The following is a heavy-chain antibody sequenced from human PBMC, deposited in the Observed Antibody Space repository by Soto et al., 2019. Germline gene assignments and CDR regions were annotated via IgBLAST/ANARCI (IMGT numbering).Heavy chain of an antibody. Sequence: QVQLIQSGAELKKPGASVKVSCRASGYTFTSQYIHWVRQAPGQGLEWMGIINPNAGSTTSAQNFQGRLTMTRDTSKSTVYMELSNLRSEDTAVYYCAREIRTSFDYWGQGTLVTVSS. D-gene: IGHD3-3*01. CDR3: AREIRTSFDY. J-gene: IGHJ4*02. CDR2: INPNAGST. CDR1: GYTFTSQY. V-gene: IGHV1-46*01.